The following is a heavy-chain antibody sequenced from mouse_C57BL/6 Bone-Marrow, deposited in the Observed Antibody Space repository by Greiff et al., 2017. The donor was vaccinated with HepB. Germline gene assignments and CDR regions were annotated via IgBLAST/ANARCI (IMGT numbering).Heavy chain of an antibody. CDR3: AREDNPYAMDY. D-gene: IGHD1-3*01. CDR1: SYTFTSYW. V-gene: IGHV1-55*01. Sequence: QVQLQQPGAELVKPGASVKMSCKASSYTFTSYWITWVKQRPGQGLEWIGDIYPGSGSTNYNEKFKSKATLTVDTSSSTAYMQLSSLTSEDSAVYYCAREDNPYAMDYWGQGTSVTVSS. CDR2: IYPGSGST. J-gene: IGHJ4*01.